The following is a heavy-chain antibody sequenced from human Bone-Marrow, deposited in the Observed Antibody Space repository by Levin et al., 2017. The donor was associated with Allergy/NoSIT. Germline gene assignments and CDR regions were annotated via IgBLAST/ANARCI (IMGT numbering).Heavy chain of an antibody. D-gene: IGHD3-3*01. CDR2: IYWDGDQ. Sequence: SGPTLVKPTETLTLTCSFSGFSLATPGVGVGWLRQPPGKALEWLALIYWDGDQRYSPSLMTRLTITKYTSRNQVVLTMTDMEPVDTATYFCAYYKPFGYDFWSGYFRHWGQGALVTVSS. CDR3: AYYKPFGYDFWSGYFRH. J-gene: IGHJ4*02. V-gene: IGHV2-5*02. CDR1: GFSLATPGVG.